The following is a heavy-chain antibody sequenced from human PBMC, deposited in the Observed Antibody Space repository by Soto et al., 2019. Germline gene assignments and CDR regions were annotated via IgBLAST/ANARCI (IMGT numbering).Heavy chain of an antibody. CDR2: ISYDGSNK. CDR1: GFTFSSYA. D-gene: IGHD2-15*01. J-gene: IGHJ4*02. V-gene: IGHV3-30-3*01. Sequence: QVQLVESGGGVVQPGRSLRLSCAASGFTFSSYAMHWVRQAPGKGLEWVAVISYDGSNKYYADSVKGRFTISRDNSKNPLYLQMNSLRAEDTAVYYCSRDGGGSCPDYWGQGTLVTVSS. CDR3: SRDGGGSCPDY.